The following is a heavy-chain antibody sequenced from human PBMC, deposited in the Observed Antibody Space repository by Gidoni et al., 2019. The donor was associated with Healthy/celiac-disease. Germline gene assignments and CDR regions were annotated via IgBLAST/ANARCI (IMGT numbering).Heavy chain of an antibody. Sequence: EVQLVESGGGLVKPGGSLRLSCAASGFTFSNAWMNWVRHAPGKGLEWVGRIKSKTDGGTTDYAAPVKGRFTISRDDSKNTLYLQMNSLKTEDTAVYYCTTDRPPYYDFWSGYYGAIRFDPWGQGTLVTVSS. V-gene: IGHV3-15*07. J-gene: IGHJ5*02. D-gene: IGHD3-3*01. CDR2: IKSKTDGGTT. CDR3: TTDRPPYYDFWSGYYGAIRFDP. CDR1: GFTFSNAW.